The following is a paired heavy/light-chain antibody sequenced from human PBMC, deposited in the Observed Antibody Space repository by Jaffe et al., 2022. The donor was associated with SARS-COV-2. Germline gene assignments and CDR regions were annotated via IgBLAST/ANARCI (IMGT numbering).Heavy chain of an antibody. CDR1: GFIVSNNY. CDR2: IYIDGRT. V-gene: IGHV3-66*02. CDR3: ARDLGDDYDDNIYWYFDL. D-gene: IGHD3-22*01. Sequence: EVQLVESGGGLVQPGGSLRLSCAASGFIVSNNYINWVRQAPGKGLEWVSVIYIDGRTYYGDSVKGRFTISRDKSKNTVYLQMDSLRPEDTAVYYCARDLGDDYDDNIYWYFDLWGRGTLVTVSS. J-gene: IGHJ2*01.
Light chain of an antibody. CDR2: DAS. J-gene: IGKJ5*01. CDR3: QLRSYWPPIT. V-gene: IGKV3-11*01. Sequence: EIVLTQSPATLSLSPGLRATLSCRASQSVSSYLAWYQQTPGQAPRLLIYDASNRATGIPARFSGSGSGTDFTLTINSLEPEDFAIYYCQLRSYWPPITFGQGTRLEIK. CDR1: QSVSSY.